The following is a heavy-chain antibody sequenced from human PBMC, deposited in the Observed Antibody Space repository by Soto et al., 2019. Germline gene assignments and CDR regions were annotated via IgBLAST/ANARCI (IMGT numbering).Heavy chain of an antibody. Sequence: QVQLQESGPGLVKPSGTLSLTCAVSGGSIAIITGGGWVPHPPGKGLEWMGKFYHSGSTNYTPSLKSRVTISVDKSKNQFSLKLSSVTAADTAVYYCAVVYAIKMIGYWGQGTLVTVSS. V-gene: IGHV4-4*02. CDR3: AVVYAIKMIGY. CDR2: FYHSGST. J-gene: IGHJ4*02. D-gene: IGHD2-8*02. CDR1: GGSIAIITG.